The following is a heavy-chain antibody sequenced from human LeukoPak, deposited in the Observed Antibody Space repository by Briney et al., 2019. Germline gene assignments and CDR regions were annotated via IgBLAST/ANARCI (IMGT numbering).Heavy chain of an antibody. CDR3: ARGRGDYARSYPIDY. CDR2: IYYSGST. Sequence: SETLSLTCTVSGGSISSYYWSWIRQPPGKGLEWIGYIYYSGSTNYNPSLKSRVTISVDTSKNQFSLKLSSVTAADTAVYYCARGRGDYARSYPIDYWGQGTLVTVSS. D-gene: IGHD4-17*01. CDR1: GGSISSYY. J-gene: IGHJ4*02. V-gene: IGHV4-59*12.